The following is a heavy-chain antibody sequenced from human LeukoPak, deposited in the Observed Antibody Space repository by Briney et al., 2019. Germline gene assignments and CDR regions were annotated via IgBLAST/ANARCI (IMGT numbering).Heavy chain of an antibody. CDR2: MNPNSGNT. D-gene: IGHD4-17*01. Sequence: VASVKVSCKASGYTFTSSDINWVRQATGQGLKWMGWMNPNSGNTGYAQKFQGRVTLTRDTSISTAYMELTSLRSEDTAVYYCARTLSRLNHYGDSAADSWGQGTLVTVSS. J-gene: IGHJ4*02. CDR1: GYTFTSSD. V-gene: IGHV1-8*01. CDR3: ARTLSRLNHYGDSAADS.